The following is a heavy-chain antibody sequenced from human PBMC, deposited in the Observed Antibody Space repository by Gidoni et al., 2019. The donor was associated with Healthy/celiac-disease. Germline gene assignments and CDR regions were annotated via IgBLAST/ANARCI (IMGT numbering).Heavy chain of an antibody. CDR3: ARGPLGELSLHRAYYGMDV. J-gene: IGHJ6*02. Sequence: QVQLQASGTGLVKPSQTLSLPCTVSGGSISSGGYYWSWIRQHPGKGLEWIGYIYYSGSTYYNPSLKSRVTISVDTSKNQFSLKLSSVTAADTAVYYCARGPLGELSLHRAYYGMDVWGQGTTVTVSS. CDR1: GGSISSGGYY. D-gene: IGHD3-16*02. V-gene: IGHV4-31*03. CDR2: IYYSGST.